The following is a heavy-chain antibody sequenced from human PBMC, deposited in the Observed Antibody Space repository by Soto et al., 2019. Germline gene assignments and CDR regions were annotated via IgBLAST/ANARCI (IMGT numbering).Heavy chain of an antibody. CDR3: ARGVASRGYSYGFYYYYGMDV. D-gene: IGHD5-18*01. CDR1: GGSISSSSNY. V-gene: IGHV4-39*01. Sequence: PSETLSLTCAVSGGSISSSSNYWGWIRQPPGKGLEWIGSIYFNGSPYYSPSLKSRVTISVDTSKNQFSLKLNSVTAADTAVYYCARGVASRGYSYGFYYYYGMDVWGQGTTVTVSS. J-gene: IGHJ6*02. CDR2: IYFNGSP.